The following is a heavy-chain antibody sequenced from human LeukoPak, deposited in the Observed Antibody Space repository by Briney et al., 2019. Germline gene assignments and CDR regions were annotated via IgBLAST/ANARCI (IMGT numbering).Heavy chain of an antibody. CDR1: GYTFTSYA. Sequence: ASVKVSCKASGYTFTSYAMHWVRQAPGQRLEWMGWINAGNGDTKYSQKFQGRVTITRDTSASTAYMELSSLRSEDTAVYYCARDSGEYYFDYWGQGTLVTVSS. V-gene: IGHV1-3*01. D-gene: IGHD2-15*01. CDR2: INAGNGDT. CDR3: ARDSGEYYFDY. J-gene: IGHJ4*02.